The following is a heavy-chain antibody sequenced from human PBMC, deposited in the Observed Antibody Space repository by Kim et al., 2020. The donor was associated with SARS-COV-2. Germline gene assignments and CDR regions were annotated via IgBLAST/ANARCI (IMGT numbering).Heavy chain of an antibody. J-gene: IGHJ4*02. CDR3: AKGLSGYQPFDY. Sequence: YYADSVKGRFTISRDNSKNTLYLQMNSLRAEDTAVYYCAKGLSGYQPFDYWGQGTLVTVSS. V-gene: IGHV3-23*01. D-gene: IGHD3-9*01.